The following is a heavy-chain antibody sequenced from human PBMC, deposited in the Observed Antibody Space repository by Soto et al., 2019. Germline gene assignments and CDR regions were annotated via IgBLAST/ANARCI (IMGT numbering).Heavy chain of an antibody. J-gene: IGHJ6*02. CDR2: ISGSGGST. Sequence: GGSLRRSCAASGFTFSNYVMSWVRQAPGKGLAWVSSISGSGGSTFYADSVKGRFTISRDNSKNTLYLQMNSLRAEDTAIYYCAKEAYGDYINYYYYYGMDVWGQGTTVTVSS. V-gene: IGHV3-23*01. CDR3: AKEAYGDYINYYYYYGMDV. D-gene: IGHD4-17*01. CDR1: GFTFSNYV.